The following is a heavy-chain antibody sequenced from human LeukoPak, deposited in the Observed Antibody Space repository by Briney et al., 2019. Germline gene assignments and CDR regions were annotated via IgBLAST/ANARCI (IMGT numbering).Heavy chain of an antibody. D-gene: IGHD2-15*01. J-gene: IGHJ5*02. Sequence: SKTLSLTCTVSGGSISSSSYYWGWIRQPPGKGLEWIGSIYYSGSTYYNPSLKSRVTISVDTSKNQFSLKLSSVTAADTAVYYCARKVVAAPNNWFDPWGQGTLVTVSS. CDR1: GGSISSSSYY. CDR2: IYYSGST. V-gene: IGHV4-39*01. CDR3: ARKVVAAPNNWFDP.